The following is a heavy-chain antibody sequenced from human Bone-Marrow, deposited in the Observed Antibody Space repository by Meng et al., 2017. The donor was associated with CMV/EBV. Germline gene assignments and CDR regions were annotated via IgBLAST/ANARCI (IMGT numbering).Heavy chain of an antibody. D-gene: IGHD3-10*01. CDR2: INPDSGDT. Sequence: ASVNVSCKASGYTFTSYSISWVRQAPGQGLEWMGWINPDSGDTNQAQRFQGRITMTKDTSMSTAYMDMCRLRYDDTAIYYCTRVWVRGKHPYGMEVWGQGTTVTVSS. V-gene: IGHV1-2*02. CDR1: GYTFTSYS. CDR3: TRVWVRGKHPYGMEV. J-gene: IGHJ6*02.